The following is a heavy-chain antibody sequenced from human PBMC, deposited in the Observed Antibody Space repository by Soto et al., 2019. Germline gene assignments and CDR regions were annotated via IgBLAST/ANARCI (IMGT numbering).Heavy chain of an antibody. CDR1: GITVSNNY. CDR3: ARDPPGIAAAGGG. Sequence: EVKLVESGGGLVQPGGSLRLSCAASGITVSNNYMSWVRQAPGKGLECGSLSYSNGDTRYADSVKGRFTISRDNSKNTVYLQMNSLRAEDTAVYYCARDPPGIAAAGGGWGHGTTVTVSS. CDR2: SYSNGDT. V-gene: IGHV3-66*01. J-gene: IGHJ6*02. D-gene: IGHD6-13*01.